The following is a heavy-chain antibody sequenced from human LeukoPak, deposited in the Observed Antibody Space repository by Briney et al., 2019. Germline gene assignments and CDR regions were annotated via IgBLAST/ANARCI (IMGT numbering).Heavy chain of an antibody. CDR2: MSYDESTK. CDR3: ARDPELQNIQDAFDI. V-gene: IGHV3-30*04. CDR1: GFIFSSYA. D-gene: IGHD1-26*01. J-gene: IGHJ3*02. Sequence: PGGSLRLSCAASGFIFSSYAMHWVRQAPGKGLEWVAVMSYDESTKYNADSVKGRFIISRDNSKNTLYLQMNSLRVEDTAVYYCARDPELQNIQDAFDIWGQGTMVTVSS.